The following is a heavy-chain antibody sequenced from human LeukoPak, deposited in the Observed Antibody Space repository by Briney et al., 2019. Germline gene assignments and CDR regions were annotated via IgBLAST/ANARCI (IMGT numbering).Heavy chain of an antibody. CDR3: AKDGRIAAIYYYYYMDV. CDR1: GFTFNNAW. CDR2: IKSKTDGGTT. J-gene: IGHJ6*03. Sequence: GGSLRLSCAASGFTFNNAWMSWVREAPGKGLEWVGRIKSKTDGGTTDYAAPVKGRFTISRDDSKNTLYLQMNSLKAEDTAVYYCAKDGRIAAIYYYYYMDVWGKGTTVTVSS. D-gene: IGHD6-6*01. V-gene: IGHV3-15*01.